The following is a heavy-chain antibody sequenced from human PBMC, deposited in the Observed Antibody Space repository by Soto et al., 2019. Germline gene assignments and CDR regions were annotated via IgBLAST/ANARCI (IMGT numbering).Heavy chain of an antibody. CDR3: AKERMEQYQLLPFFDY. D-gene: IGHD2-2*01. J-gene: IGHJ4*02. CDR2: IPYDGSNQ. Sequence: GGSLRLSCAASGFTFSSHGMHWLRQAPGKGLEWVTVIPYDGSNQYYADSVKGRFTIFRDNSRNILYLHMNSLRTEDTAVYYCAKERMEQYQLLPFFDYWGQGILVTVSS. V-gene: IGHV3-30*18. CDR1: GFTFSSHG.